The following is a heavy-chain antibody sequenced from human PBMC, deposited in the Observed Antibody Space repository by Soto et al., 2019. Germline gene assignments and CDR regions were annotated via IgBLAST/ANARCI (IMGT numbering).Heavy chain of an antibody. CDR1: GGSFSGYY. CDR2: INHSGST. CDR3: ARARLRYFDWSPFYYGMDV. V-gene: IGHV4-34*01. J-gene: IGHJ6*02. Sequence: NPSETLSLTCAVYGGSFSGYYWSWIRQPPGKGLEWIGEINHSGSTNYNPSLKSRVTISVDTSKNQFSLKLSSVTAADTAVYYCARARLRYFDWSPFYYGMDVRGQGTTVTVSS. D-gene: IGHD3-9*01.